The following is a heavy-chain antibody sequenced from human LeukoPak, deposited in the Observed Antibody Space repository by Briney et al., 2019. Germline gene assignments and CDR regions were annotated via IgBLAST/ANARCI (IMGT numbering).Heavy chain of an antibody. D-gene: IGHD6-6*01. Sequence: PLETLSLTCTVSGGSISSGDYYWSWIRQHPGKGLEWIGYIYYSGSTYYNPSLKSRVTISVDTSKNQFSLKLSSVSAADTAVYYCAREIAALAFDYWGQGTLVTVSS. CDR1: GGSISSGDYY. CDR2: IYYSGST. J-gene: IGHJ4*02. CDR3: AREIAALAFDY. V-gene: IGHV4-31*03.